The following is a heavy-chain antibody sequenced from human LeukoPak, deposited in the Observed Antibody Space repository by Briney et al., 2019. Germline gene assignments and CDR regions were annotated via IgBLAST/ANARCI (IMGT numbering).Heavy chain of an antibody. CDR3: ARDGPRGCSGGSCYAFDI. CDR1: GFTFSDYY. V-gene: IGHV3-11*01. J-gene: IGHJ3*02. CDR2: ISSSGSTI. D-gene: IGHD2-15*01. Sequence: PGGSLRVSCAASGFTFSDYYMSWIRPAPGKRLEWVSYISSSGSTIYYADSVKGRFTISRDKAKNSLYLQMNSLRAEDTAVYYCARDGPRGCSGGSCYAFDIWGQGTMVTVSS.